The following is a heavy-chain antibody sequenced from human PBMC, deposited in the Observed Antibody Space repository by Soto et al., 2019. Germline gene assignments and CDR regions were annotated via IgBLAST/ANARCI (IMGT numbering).Heavy chain of an antibody. D-gene: IGHD5-18*01. V-gene: IGHV3-21*02. CDR1: GFTFSTYS. Sequence: QLVESGGGLVKPGGSLKLSCAASGFTFSTYSMNWVRQAPGKGLEWVSSISSASSYIYYADSVKGRFTISRDNAKNSLYLQMYSLRAEDTAVYYCARDAAVDTEIDYWGQGTLVTVSS. CDR2: ISSASSYI. J-gene: IGHJ4*02. CDR3: ARDAAVDTEIDY.